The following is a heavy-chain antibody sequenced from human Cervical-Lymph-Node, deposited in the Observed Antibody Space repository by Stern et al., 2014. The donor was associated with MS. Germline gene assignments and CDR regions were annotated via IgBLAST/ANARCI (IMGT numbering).Heavy chain of an antibody. Sequence: VQLVESGGGVVQPGRSLRLSCAASGFTLSTYAMHWVRQAPGKGLEWVAVISYDGSNKYYADSVQGRFTISRDNSKNTLYVQMNSLRAEDTAVYYCARDRWYYDSSGLFDSWGQGTLVTVSS. V-gene: IGHV3-30-3*01. CDR2: ISYDGSNK. J-gene: IGHJ4*02. CDR3: ARDRWYYDSSGLFDS. D-gene: IGHD3-22*01. CDR1: GFTLSTYA.